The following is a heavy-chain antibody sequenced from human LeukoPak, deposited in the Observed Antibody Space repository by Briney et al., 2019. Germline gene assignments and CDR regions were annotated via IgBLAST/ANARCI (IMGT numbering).Heavy chain of an antibody. CDR1: GGSISIFY. D-gene: IGHD1-26*01. J-gene: IGHJ4*02. V-gene: IGHV4-59*01. CDR2: IYYSATT. Sequence: SETLSLTCTVSGGSISIFYCGWIRHPPGEGLEWIGYIYYSATTNYTPSLKSRVTISVDTSKNQFSLKLSPVTAADTAVYYCARYSGSRAFDSWGQETLVTVSS. CDR3: ARYSGSRAFDS.